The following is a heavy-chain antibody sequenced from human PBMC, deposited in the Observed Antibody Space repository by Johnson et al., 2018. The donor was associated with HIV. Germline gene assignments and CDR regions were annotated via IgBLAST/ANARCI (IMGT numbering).Heavy chain of an antibody. CDR3: AKTPSMGADAFEM. Sequence: QVQLVESGGGVVQPGRSLRLSCAASGFTFSSYAVHWVRQAPGKGLEWVAIISYDGSKTYFGDSVKGRFTSSRDNSKNTVYLQMNSLRVEDTAMYYCAKTPSMGADAFEMWGQGTVVTISS. D-gene: IGHD3-16*01. V-gene: IGHV3-30-3*01. CDR1: GFTFSSYA. J-gene: IGHJ3*02. CDR2: ISYDGSKT.